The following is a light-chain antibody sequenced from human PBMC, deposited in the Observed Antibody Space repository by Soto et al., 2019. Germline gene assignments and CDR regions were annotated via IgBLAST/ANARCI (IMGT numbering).Light chain of an antibody. Sequence: QSVLTQSPSASASLGASVKLTCTLSSGHSNYAIAWHQQQSEKGPRYLMKLNSDGSHSKGDGIPDRFSGSSSGAERYLTISSCQSEHEAGHYCQRWGSGIVVFGGGTKVPV. V-gene: IGLV4-69*01. CDR1: SGHSNYA. J-gene: IGLJ3*02. CDR3: QRWGSGIVV. CDR2: LNSDGSH.